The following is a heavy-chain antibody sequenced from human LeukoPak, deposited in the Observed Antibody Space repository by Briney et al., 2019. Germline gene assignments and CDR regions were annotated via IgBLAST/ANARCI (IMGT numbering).Heavy chain of an antibody. V-gene: IGHV3-30-3*01. CDR1: GFTFSRYA. J-gene: IGHJ4*02. CDR3: ARARPTDY. Sequence: GGSLRLSCAASGFTFSRYAMHWVRQASGKGLEWVTLISSDGSNKYYADSVKGRFTISRDNSKNTLYLQMDSLRPEDTAVCFCARARPTDYWGQGTLVTVSS. CDR2: ISSDGSNK.